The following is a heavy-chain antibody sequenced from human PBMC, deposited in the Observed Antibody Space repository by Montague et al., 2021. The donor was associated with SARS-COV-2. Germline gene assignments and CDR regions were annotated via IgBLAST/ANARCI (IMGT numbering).Heavy chain of an antibody. CDR1: GGSFSDYY. D-gene: IGHD3-10*01. J-gene: IGHJ6*03. V-gene: IGHV4-34*01. Sequence: ETLSLTCAVYGGSFSDYYWTWIRQPPGKGLEWIGEINESGSTNXNPSLKSRVTISVDTSKNQFSLRLSSVTAADTGVYYCARAPFIMIRGVLSGINHYSYDYMDVWDTGTTVTVSS. CDR3: ARAPFIMIRGVLSGINHYSYDYMDV. CDR2: INESGST.